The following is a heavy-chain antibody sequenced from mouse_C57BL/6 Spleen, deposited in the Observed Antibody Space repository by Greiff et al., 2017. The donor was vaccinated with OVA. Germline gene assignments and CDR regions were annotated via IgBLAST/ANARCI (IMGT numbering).Heavy chain of an antibody. V-gene: IGHV5-9*01. CDR1: GFTFSSYT. D-gene: IGHD1-1*02. CDR2: ISGGGGNT. J-gene: IGHJ4*01. Sequence: EVMLVESGGGLVKPGGSLKLSCAASGFTFSSYTMSWVRQTPEKRLEWVATISGGGGNTYYPDSVKGRFTFSRDNAKNTLYLQMSSLRAEDTALYYGGRHGGLWSYAMDDWGKGTSVTVSS. CDR3: GRHGGLWSYAMDD.